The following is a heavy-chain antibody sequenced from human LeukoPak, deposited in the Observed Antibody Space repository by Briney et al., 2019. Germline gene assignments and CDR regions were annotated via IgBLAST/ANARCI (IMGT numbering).Heavy chain of an antibody. Sequence: SETLSLTCAVYGGSFSGYYWSWIRQPPGKGLEWIGEINHSGSTNYNPSLKSRVTISVDTSKNQFSLKLSSVTAADTAVYYCVRVGIRYFDWSYYGMDVWGQGTTVTVSS. V-gene: IGHV4-34*01. J-gene: IGHJ6*02. CDR1: GGSFSGYY. CDR2: INHSGST. CDR3: VRVGIRYFDWSYYGMDV. D-gene: IGHD3-9*01.